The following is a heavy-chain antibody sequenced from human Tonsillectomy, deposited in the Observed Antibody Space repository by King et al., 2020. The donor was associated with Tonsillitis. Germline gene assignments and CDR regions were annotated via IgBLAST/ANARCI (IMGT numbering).Heavy chain of an antibody. CDR3: ASTAPPYYYYYMDV. Sequence: QLQESGPGLVKPSPTLSLTCTVSGGSISSGGYYWTWIRQHPGKGLEWIGYISYSGSTFYNPSLKSRLTISLDTSKNQFSLRLSSVTVADTALYYCASTAPPYYYYYMDVWGKGTTVTVSS. CDR1: GGSISSGGYY. D-gene: IGHD4-17*01. CDR2: ISYSGST. V-gene: IGHV4-31*03. J-gene: IGHJ6*03.